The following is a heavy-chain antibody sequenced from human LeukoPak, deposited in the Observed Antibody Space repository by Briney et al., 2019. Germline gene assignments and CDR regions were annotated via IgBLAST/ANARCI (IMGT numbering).Heavy chain of an antibody. D-gene: IGHD6-13*01. J-gene: IGHJ3*02. CDR3: ARDPDSSSWYYAFDI. Sequence: SETLSLTCTVSGGSISGYYWNWIRQPAGKGLEWIGRIYTSGGTNYTPSLKSRVTISVDKSKNQFSLKLSSVTAADTAVYYCARDPDSSSWYYAFDIWGQGTMVTVSS. CDR2: IYTSGGT. V-gene: IGHV4-4*07. CDR1: GGSISGYY.